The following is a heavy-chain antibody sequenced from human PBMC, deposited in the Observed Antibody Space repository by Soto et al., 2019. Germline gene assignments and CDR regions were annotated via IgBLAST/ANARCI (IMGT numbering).Heavy chain of an antibody. CDR1: GYTFTRYG. J-gene: IGHJ4*02. Sequence: QVQLMQSGAEVKKPGASVKVSCKASGYTFTRYGISWVRQAPGQGLEWMGWISAYNGNTKYVQKFQGRVTMTTDTSTSTAYMELRSLRSDDTAVYYCARDAAAGLNDYWGQGTLVTVSS. D-gene: IGHD6-13*01. CDR3: ARDAAAGLNDY. CDR2: ISAYNGNT. V-gene: IGHV1-18*01.